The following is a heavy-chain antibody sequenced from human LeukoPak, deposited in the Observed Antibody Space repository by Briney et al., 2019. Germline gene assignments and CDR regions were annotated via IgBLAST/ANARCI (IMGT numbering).Heavy chain of an antibody. CDR1: GGSISSSSYY. Sequence: SETLSLTCTVSGGSISSSSYYWGWIRQPPGKGLEWIGEINHSGSTNYNPSLKSRVTISVDTSKNQFSLKLSSVTAADTAVYYCARGRGVTMTVVVRMRAAFDIWGQGTMVTVSS. J-gene: IGHJ3*02. D-gene: IGHD3-22*01. CDR3: ARGRGVTMTVVVRMRAAFDI. CDR2: INHSGST. V-gene: IGHV4-39*07.